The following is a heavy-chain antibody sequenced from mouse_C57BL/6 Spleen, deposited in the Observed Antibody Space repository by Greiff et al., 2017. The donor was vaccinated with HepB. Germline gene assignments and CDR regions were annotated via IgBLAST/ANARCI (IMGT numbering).Heavy chain of an antibody. Sequence: VKLMESGPELVKPGASVKISCKASGYAFSSSWMNWVKQRPGKGLEWIGRIYPGDGDTNYNGKFKGKATLTADKSSSTAYMQLSSLTSEDSAVYFCARWVYYDYDRYAMDYWGQGTSVTVSS. CDR2: IYPGDGDT. V-gene: IGHV1-82*01. D-gene: IGHD2-4*01. J-gene: IGHJ4*01. CDR1: GYAFSSSW. CDR3: ARWVYYDYDRYAMDY.